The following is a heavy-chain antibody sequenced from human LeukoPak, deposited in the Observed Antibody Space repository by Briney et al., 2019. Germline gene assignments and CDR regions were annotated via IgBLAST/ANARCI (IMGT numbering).Heavy chain of an antibody. CDR2: IYSGGST. D-gene: IGHD1-26*01. J-gene: IGHJ6*02. Sequence: GGSLRLSCAASGFTVSSNYMSWVRQAPGKGLEWVSVIYSGGSTYYADSVKGRFTISRDNSKNTLYLQMNSLRAEDTAVYYCASRGSGSYSDYYYYGMDVWGQGTTVTVSS. V-gene: IGHV3-53*01. CDR1: GFTVSSNY. CDR3: ASRGSGSYSDYYYYGMDV.